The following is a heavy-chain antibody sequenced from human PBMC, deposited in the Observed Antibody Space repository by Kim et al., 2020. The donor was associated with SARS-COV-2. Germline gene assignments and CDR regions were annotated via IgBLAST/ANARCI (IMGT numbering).Heavy chain of an antibody. Sequence: SETLSLTCAVYGGSFSGYYWSWIRQPPGKGLEWIGEINHSGSTNYNPSLKSRVTISVDTSKNQFSLKLSSVTAADTAVYYCARARRGGIHCSSTSCYGRHRAGFDPWGQGTLVTVSS. J-gene: IGHJ5*02. D-gene: IGHD2-2*01. CDR1: GGSFSGYY. CDR3: ARARRGGIHCSSTSCYGRHRAGFDP. CDR2: INHSGST. V-gene: IGHV4-34*01.